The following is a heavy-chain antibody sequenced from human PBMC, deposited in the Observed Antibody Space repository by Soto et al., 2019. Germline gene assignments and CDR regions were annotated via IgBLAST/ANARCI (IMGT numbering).Heavy chain of an antibody. J-gene: IGHJ1*01. CDR1: GFTFSDYA. Sequence: EVQLLESGGGLVQPGGSLRLSCAASGFTFSDYAMGWVRQAPGKGLEWVSGLSDSGSNTYYAGSVKGRFTISRDNPTDTLYLQMNNLRAEDTAVYFCAIRWGYCGGDCFSWGFQHWGQGTLVTVSS. D-gene: IGHD2-21*02. CDR2: LSDSGSNT. CDR3: AIRWGYCGGDCFSWGFQH. V-gene: IGHV3-23*01.